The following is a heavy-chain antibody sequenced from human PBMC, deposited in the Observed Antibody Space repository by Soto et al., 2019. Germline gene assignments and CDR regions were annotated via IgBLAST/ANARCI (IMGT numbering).Heavy chain of an antibody. CDR2: INAGNGNT. CDR3: ARDRVEGDAFDI. V-gene: IGHV1-3*01. CDR1: GYTFTSYA. Sequence: QVQLVQSGAEVKKPGASVKVSCQASGYTFTSYAMHWVRQAPGQRLEWMGWINAGNGNTKYSQKFQGRVTITRDTSASTAYMELSSLRSEDTAVYYCARDRVEGDAFDIWGQGTMVTVSS. J-gene: IGHJ3*02.